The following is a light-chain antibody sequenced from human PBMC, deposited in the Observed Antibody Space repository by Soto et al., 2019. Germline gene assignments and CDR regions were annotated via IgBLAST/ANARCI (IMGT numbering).Light chain of an antibody. Sequence: EIVMTQSPATLSVSPGERATLSCRASQSIRSTLAWYQQKPGQAPRLLIYGASTRATGIPARFSGSGSGTDFALTISSLQPEDFATYYCQQTYNTPWTFGQGTKVDIK. CDR1: QSIRST. V-gene: IGKV3-15*01. CDR2: GAS. J-gene: IGKJ1*01. CDR3: QQTYNTPWT.